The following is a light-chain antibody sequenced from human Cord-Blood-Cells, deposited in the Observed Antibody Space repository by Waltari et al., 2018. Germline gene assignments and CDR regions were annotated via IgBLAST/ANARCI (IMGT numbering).Light chain of an antibody. V-gene: IGKV3-11*01. J-gene: IGKJ4*01. CDR3: QQRSNWPRLT. CDR2: DAS. CDR1: QSVSSY. Sequence: EIVLTQSPATLSLSPGERATLACRASQSVSSYLAWYQKQPGQAPRLLIYDASNRATGIPARFSGSGSGTDFTLTISSLEPEDFAVYYCQQRSNWPRLTFGGGTKVEIK.